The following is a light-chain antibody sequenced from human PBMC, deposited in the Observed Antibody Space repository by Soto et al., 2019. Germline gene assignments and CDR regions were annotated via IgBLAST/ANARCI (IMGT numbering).Light chain of an antibody. V-gene: IGKV3-20*01. CDR2: GAS. J-gene: IGKJ1*01. CDR3: QQYGSSPGT. Sequence: EIVLTQSPGTLSFSPGERATLSCRASQSVSSNYLAWYQQKPGQAPRLLIYGASNRATGIPDRFSGSGSGTDFTLTISRLEPEDSAVYYCQQYGSSPGTFGQVTKVDIK. CDR1: QSVSSNY.